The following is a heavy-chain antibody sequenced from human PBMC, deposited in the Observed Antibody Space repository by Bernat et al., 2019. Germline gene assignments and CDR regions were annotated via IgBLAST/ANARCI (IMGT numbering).Heavy chain of an antibody. J-gene: IGHJ4*02. CDR3: GKGDIRWYSCND. Sequence: QAQLVESGGGVVQPGRSLRLSCVATGSTFSNYDIHWVRQAPGKGLEWVAVISYDGSNKYYADSVKGRFTISRDTSKNTLYLQMNSLRAEEAAADYCGKGDIRWYSCNDWGQGTLFTVSP. CDR2: ISYDGSNK. D-gene: IGHD1-26*01. CDR1: GSTFSNYD. V-gene: IGHV3-30*18.